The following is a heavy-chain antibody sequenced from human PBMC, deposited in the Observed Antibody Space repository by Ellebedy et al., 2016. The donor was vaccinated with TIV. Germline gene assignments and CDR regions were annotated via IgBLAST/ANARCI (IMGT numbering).Heavy chain of an antibody. V-gene: IGHV1-69*13. Sequence: AASVKVSCKASGGTFNNYAINWVRQAPGQGLEWMGGIIPIFVTPNYAQKFQGRVTITADESTYTAYMELSSLRSEDTAVYYCARVGNYYGGNPSYYFDYWGQGTLVTVSS. CDR2: IIPIFVTP. J-gene: IGHJ4*02. D-gene: IGHD4-23*01. CDR3: ARVGNYYGGNPSYYFDY. CDR1: GGTFNNYA.